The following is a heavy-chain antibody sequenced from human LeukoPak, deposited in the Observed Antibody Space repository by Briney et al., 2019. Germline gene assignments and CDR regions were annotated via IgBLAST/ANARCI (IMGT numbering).Heavy chain of an antibody. CDR2: IIPIFGTA. D-gene: IGHD2-2*01. CDR3: ARGYCSSTSCYLPYYYMDV. J-gene: IGHJ6*03. V-gene: IGHV1-69*05. Sequence: SVKVSCKASGGTFSSYAISWVRQAPGQGLEWMGGIIPIFGTANYAQKFQGRVTITTDESTSTAYMELSSLRSEDTAVYYCARGYCSSTSCYLPYYYMDVGGKGTTVTVSS. CDR1: GGTFSSYA.